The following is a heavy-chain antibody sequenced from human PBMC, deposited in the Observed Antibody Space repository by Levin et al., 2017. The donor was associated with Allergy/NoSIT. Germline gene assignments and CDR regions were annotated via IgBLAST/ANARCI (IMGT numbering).Heavy chain of an antibody. J-gene: IGHJ5*02. CDR3: ARAFSSASWFDP. CDR2: NYDSGIT. D-gene: IGHD6-25*01. CDR1: GASLRSYY. Sequence: SETLSLTCTVSGASLRSYYWTWIRQSPGVGLEWIGCNYDSGITNYNSALKSRVTISVDTSKNQFSLKLRSVNAADTAVYYCARAFSSASWFDPWGQGTLVIVSS. V-gene: IGHV4-59*01.